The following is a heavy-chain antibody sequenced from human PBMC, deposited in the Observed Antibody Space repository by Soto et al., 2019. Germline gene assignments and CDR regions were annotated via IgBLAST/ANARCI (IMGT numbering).Heavy chain of an antibody. D-gene: IGHD3-9*01. CDR2: INHSGST. CDR3: ARGHILTGYYTGSPYYGMDV. CDR1: GGSFSGYY. V-gene: IGHV4-34*01. J-gene: IGHJ6*02. Sequence: PSEILSLTCAVYGGSFSGYYWSWIRQPPGKGLEWIGEINHSGSTNYNPSLKSRVTISVDTSKNQFSLKMSSVTAADTAVYYCARGHILTGYYTGSPYYGMDVWGQGTTVTVSS.